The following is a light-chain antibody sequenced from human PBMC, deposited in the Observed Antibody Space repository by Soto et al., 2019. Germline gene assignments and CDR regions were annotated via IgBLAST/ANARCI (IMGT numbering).Light chain of an antibody. CDR3: LQDYNYPLI. J-gene: IGKJ1*01. CDR1: QDIISD. CDR2: GAS. Sequence: AIQMTQSPSSLSASVGDRVTITCRASQDIISDLGWYQHKPGKAPKLLIYGASNLQSGVPSRFSGSGSGTDFTLTISSLQPEDFATYYCLQDYNYPLIFGQGTKVEIK. V-gene: IGKV1-6*01.